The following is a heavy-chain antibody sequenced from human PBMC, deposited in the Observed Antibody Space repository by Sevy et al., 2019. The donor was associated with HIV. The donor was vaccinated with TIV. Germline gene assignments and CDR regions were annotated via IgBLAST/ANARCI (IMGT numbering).Heavy chain of an antibody. V-gene: IGHV3-49*04. CDR2: IRSKAYGGTT. CDR1: GFTFGDYA. CDR3: TRDSEATYYDFWSGYYSGMNYYYDGMDV. D-gene: IGHD3-3*01. J-gene: IGHJ6*02. Sequence: GGSLRLSCTASGFTFGDYAMSWVRQAPGKGLEWVGFIRSKAYGGTTEYAASVKGIYTISRDDSNSIAYLQMNSLKAEVTAMYYCTRDSEATYYDFWSGYYSGMNYYYDGMDVWGQGTTVTVSS.